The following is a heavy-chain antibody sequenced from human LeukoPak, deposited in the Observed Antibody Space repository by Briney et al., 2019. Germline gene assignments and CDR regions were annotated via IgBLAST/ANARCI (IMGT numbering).Heavy chain of an antibody. Sequence: SVRVSCQASGGPFRSYAISWVRQAPGQGLEWMGGIIPIFGTAKYAQKFQGRVTITTDESTSTAYMELSSLRSEDTAVYYCVAALRGYSGYVRLGDYYYMDVWGKGTTVTVSS. CDR1: GGPFRSYA. CDR2: IIPIFGTA. J-gene: IGHJ6*03. V-gene: IGHV1-69*05. CDR3: VAALRGYSGYVRLGDYYYMDV. D-gene: IGHD5-12*01.